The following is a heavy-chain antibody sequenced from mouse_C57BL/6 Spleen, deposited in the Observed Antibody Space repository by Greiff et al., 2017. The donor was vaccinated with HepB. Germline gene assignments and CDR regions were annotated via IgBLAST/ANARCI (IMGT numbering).Heavy chain of an antibody. V-gene: IGHV5-4*01. Sequence: EVKLMESGGGLVKPGGSLKLSCAASGFTFSSYAMSWVRQTPEKRLEWVATISDGGSYTYYPDNVKGRFTISRDNAKNNLYLQLSHLKSEDTAMYYCARDQYYGNYFDYWGQGTTLTVSS. CDR2: ISDGGSYT. D-gene: IGHD1-1*01. J-gene: IGHJ2*01. CDR1: GFTFSSYA. CDR3: ARDQYYGNYFDY.